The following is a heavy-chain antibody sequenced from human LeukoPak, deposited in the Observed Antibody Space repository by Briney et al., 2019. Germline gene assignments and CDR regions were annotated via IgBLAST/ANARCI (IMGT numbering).Heavy chain of an antibody. CDR2: IYTSGST. CDR1: GGSISSGSYY. J-gene: IGHJ6*03. Sequence: SETLSLTCTVSGGSISSGSYYWSWIRQPAGKGLEWIGRIYTSGSTNYNPSLKSRVTISVDTSKNQFSLKLSSVTAADTAVYYCARNTVFWRYYYMDVWGKGTTVTVSS. V-gene: IGHV4-61*02. CDR3: ARNTVFWRYYYMDV. D-gene: IGHD3-3*01.